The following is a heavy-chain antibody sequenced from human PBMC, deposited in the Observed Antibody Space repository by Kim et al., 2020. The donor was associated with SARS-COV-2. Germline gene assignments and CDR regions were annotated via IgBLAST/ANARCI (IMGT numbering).Heavy chain of an antibody. J-gene: IGHJ4*02. CDR3: VREPSN. V-gene: IGHV3-11*01. Sequence: GSSMKCADSVNGRFSIARDNANKALSLQMNSLTPEDTAVYYCVREPSNWGQGTLVTVSS. CDR2: GSSM. D-gene: IGHD6-6*01.